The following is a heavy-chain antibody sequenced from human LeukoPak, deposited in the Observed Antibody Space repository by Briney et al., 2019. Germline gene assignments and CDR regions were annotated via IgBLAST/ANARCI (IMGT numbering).Heavy chain of an antibody. D-gene: IGHD2-2*01. V-gene: IGHV4-59*01. Sequence: PSETLSLTCTVSGGSISSYYWSWIRQPPGKGLEWIGYIYYSGSTNYNPSLKSRVTISVGTSKNQFSLKLSSVTAADTAVYYCARGADCSSTSCYASDYYYYYYMDVWGKGTTVTVSS. CDR1: GGSISSYY. J-gene: IGHJ6*03. CDR2: IYYSGST. CDR3: ARGADCSSTSCYASDYYYYYYMDV.